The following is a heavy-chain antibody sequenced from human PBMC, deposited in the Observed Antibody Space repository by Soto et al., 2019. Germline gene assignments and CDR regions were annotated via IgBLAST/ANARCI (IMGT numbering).Heavy chain of an antibody. CDR1: GYTFTSYA. V-gene: IGHV1-3*01. CDR2: INAGNGNT. Sequence: QVQLVQSGAEVKKPGASVKVSCKASGYTFTSYAMHWVRQAPGQRLEWMGWINAGNGNTKYSQKFQGRVTITRDTSASTADMGLSSLGSEDTAVYYCARGLGLYYFAYWGEGTLVTVSS. D-gene: IGHD1-26*01. CDR3: ARGLGLYYFAY. J-gene: IGHJ4*02.